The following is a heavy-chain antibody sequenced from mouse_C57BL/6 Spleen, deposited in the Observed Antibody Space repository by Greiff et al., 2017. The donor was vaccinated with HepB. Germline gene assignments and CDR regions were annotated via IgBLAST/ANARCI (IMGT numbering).Heavy chain of an antibody. J-gene: IGHJ1*03. CDR1: GYTFTSYW. Sequence: VQLQQPGAELVKPGASVKLSCKASGYTFTSYWMHWVKQRPGQGLEWIGMIHPNSGSTNYNEKFKSKATLTVDKSSSTAYMQLSSLTSEDSAVYYCARSDDYYWYFDVWGTGTTVTVSS. V-gene: IGHV1-64*01. D-gene: IGHD2-4*01. CDR3: ARSDDYYWYFDV. CDR2: IHPNSGST.